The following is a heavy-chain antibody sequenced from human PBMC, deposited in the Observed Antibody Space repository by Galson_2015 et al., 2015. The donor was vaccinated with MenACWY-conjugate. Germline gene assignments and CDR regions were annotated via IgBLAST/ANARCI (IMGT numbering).Heavy chain of an antibody. Sequence: QSGAEVKKPGESLTISCKGSGYTFTSNWIGWVRQMPGKGLEWMGIIYPGDSDTRYTPSFQGHVTISADKSINTAYLQWGSLKASDTAMYYCARQGFGSSSLDYWSQGTLVTVSS. CDR2: IYPGDSDT. D-gene: IGHD6-6*01. V-gene: IGHV5-51*01. J-gene: IGHJ4*02. CDR3: ARQGFGSSSLDY. CDR1: GYTFTSNW.